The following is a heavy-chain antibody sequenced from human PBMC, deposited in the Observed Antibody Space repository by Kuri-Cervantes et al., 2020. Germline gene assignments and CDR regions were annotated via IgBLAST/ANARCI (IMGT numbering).Heavy chain of an antibody. CDR3: AKDRYGYCTNGICYPPEN. CDR2: ISGSGGST. Sequence: GESLKISCVASGFTFSRYVMSCVRQAPGKGLEWVSTISGSGGSTYYADSVKGRFTISRDNSKNTLYLQMSSLRAEDAAMYYCAKDRYGYCTNGICYPPENWGQGTLVTVSS. J-gene: IGHJ4*02. CDR1: GFTFSRYV. D-gene: IGHD2-8*01. V-gene: IGHV3-23*01.